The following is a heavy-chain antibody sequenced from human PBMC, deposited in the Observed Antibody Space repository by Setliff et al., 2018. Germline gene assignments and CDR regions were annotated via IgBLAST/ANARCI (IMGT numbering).Heavy chain of an antibody. CDR1: GFTFSTHS. V-gene: IGHV3-21*01. D-gene: IGHD6-13*01. J-gene: IGHJ3*02. CDR2: ISRSSTYI. CDR3: ASAGHSGSWFPFDAFHI. Sequence: GESLKISCAASGFTFSTHSMNWVRQAPGKGLEWVSSISRSSTYIYYADSMKGRFSISRDNAKNSLYLQMNSLRAEDTAVYYCASAGHSGSWFPFDAFHIWGQGTMVTVSS.